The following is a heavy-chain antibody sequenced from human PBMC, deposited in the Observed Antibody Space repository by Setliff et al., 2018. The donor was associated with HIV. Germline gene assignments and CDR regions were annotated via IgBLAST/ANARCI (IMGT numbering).Heavy chain of an antibody. J-gene: IGHJ4*02. CDR2: INPNNGGT. D-gene: IGHD6-19*01. CDR3: AIAVAGTGFDY. Sequence: ASVKVSCKASGYTFTGYYMHWVRQAPGQGLEWMGWINPNNGGTNYAQKFQGRVTMTRDTSISATYMDLSRVRSDDTAVYYCAIAVAGTGFDYWGQGTLVTVSS. V-gene: IGHV1-2*02. CDR1: GYTFTGYY.